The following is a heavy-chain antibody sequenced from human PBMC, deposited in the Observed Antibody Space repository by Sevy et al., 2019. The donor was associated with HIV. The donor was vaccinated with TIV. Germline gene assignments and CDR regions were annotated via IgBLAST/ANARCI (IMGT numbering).Heavy chain of an antibody. CDR3: ARGVYSGINY. CDR1: GVTVSSNY. Sequence: GGSLRLSCAVSGVTVSSNYMNWVRQAPGKGLEWVSVIYTGGSTYYADSVKGRFTISRDNSKNTLYLQMNSLRAEDTAVYYCARGVYSGINYWGQGPLVTVSS. V-gene: IGHV3-66*01. CDR2: IYTGGST. D-gene: IGHD5-12*01. J-gene: IGHJ4*02.